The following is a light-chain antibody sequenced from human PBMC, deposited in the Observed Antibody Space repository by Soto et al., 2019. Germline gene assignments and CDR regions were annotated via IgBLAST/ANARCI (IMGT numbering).Light chain of an antibody. CDR3: IQGTHWPWT. Sequence: DVVMTQSPLSLPVTLGQPASISCRSSQSLVYSDGNTYLSWFQQRPGQSPRRLIYSVSNRDSGVPDRFSGSGSGTDFTLKISRVEAEDAGVYSCIQGTHWPWTFGQGTKVEIK. CDR2: SVS. CDR1: QSLVYSDGNTY. V-gene: IGKV2-30*01. J-gene: IGKJ1*01.